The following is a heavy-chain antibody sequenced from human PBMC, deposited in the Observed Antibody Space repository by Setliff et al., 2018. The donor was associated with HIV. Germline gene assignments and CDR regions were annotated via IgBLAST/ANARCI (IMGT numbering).Heavy chain of an antibody. CDR1: GYTFIDYA. D-gene: IGHD2-2*02. CDR2: INPSGGST. CDR3: ARDRRPAGINYGYGYLDD. V-gene: IGHV1-46*01. J-gene: IGHJ4*02. Sequence: ASVKVSCKASGYTFIDYAISWVRQAPGQGLEWMGIINPSGGSTSYAQKFQGRVTMTRDTSTSTVYMELSSLRSEDTAVYYCARDRRPAGINYGYGYLDDWGQGALVTVSS.